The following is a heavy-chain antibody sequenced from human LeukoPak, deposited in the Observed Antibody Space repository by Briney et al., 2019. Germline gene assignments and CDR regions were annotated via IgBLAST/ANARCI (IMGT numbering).Heavy chain of an antibody. CDR3: ARGFDDYDVLLGYEY. CDR1: GGSINIYY. D-gene: IGHD3-9*01. V-gene: IGHV4-59*01. Sequence: PSETLSLTCTVSGGSINIYYWGWIRQTPGKGLEWIGYIYSRGSTNYNPSLKSRVTISVDTSKNQFSLKLTSVTAADTAVYYCARGFDDYDVLLGYEYWGQGILVTVSS. CDR2: IYSRGST. J-gene: IGHJ4*02.